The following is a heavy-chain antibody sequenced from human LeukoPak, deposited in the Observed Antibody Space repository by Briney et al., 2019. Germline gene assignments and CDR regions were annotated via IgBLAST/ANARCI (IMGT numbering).Heavy chain of an antibody. CDR3: AREQFAHYYYYGMDV. Sequence: GGSLRLSCAASGFTVSSNYMSWVRQAPGKGLEWVSVIYSGGSTYYADSVKGRFTISRDNSKNTLYLQMNGLRAEDTAVYYCAREQFAHYYYYGMDVWGQGTTVTVSS. CDR1: GFTVSSNY. CDR2: IYSGGST. V-gene: IGHV3-53*01. D-gene: IGHD3-10*01. J-gene: IGHJ6*02.